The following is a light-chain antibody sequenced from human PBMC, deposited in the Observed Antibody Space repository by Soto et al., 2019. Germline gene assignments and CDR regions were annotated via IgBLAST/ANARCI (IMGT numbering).Light chain of an antibody. J-gene: IGKJ1*01. CDR1: QSVSSSY. Sequence: EIVLTQSPGTLSLSPGERATLSCRASQSVSSSYVAWYRQKPGQAPRLLIYAASSRATGIPDRFSGSGSGTDFTLTISSLQSEDFAVYYCQQYNNWPSWTFGLGTKVDNK. CDR3: QQYNNWPSWT. V-gene: IGKV3-20*01. CDR2: AAS.